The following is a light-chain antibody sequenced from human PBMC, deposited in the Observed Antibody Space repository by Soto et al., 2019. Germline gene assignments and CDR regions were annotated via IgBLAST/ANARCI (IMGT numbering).Light chain of an antibody. J-gene: IGLJ3*02. V-gene: IGLV2-14*01. CDR1: SSDVGGYDY. Sequence: QSVLTQPASVSGSPGQSITISCTGTSSDVGGYDYVSWYQQHPGKAPKLLIFEVNSRPSGVSHRFSGSKSGDTASLTISGLQPDDEADYYCCSYTSSSARVFGGGTKVTVL. CDR3: CSYTSSSARV. CDR2: EVN.